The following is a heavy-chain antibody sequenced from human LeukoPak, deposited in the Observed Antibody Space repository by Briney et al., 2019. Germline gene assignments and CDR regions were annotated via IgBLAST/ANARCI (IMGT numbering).Heavy chain of an antibody. Sequence: ASVTVSCKASGYTFNNHDINWVRQAPGRGLEWMGWISTYSANTNYAQEFQDRVIMTTDTSTSTAYMELRSLRSDDTAVYYCAREGGIARPPYLYYYIDVWGKGTTVTVPS. CDR3: AREGGIARPPYLYYYIDV. J-gene: IGHJ6*03. V-gene: IGHV1-18*01. D-gene: IGHD6-6*01. CDR2: ISTYSANT. CDR1: GYTFNNHD.